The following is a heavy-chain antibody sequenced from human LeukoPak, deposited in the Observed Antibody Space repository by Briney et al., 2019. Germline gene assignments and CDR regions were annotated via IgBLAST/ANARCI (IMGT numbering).Heavy chain of an antibody. J-gene: IGHJ4*02. CDR1: GGSFSGYY. D-gene: IGHD6-6*01. Sequence: SETLSLTCAIYGGSFSGYYWSWIRQPPGKGLEWIGEINHSGSTNYNPSLKSRVTISVDTSKNQFSLKLSSVTAADTAVYYCARGSSEFDYWGQGTLVTVSS. CDR3: ARGSSEFDY. CDR2: INHSGST. V-gene: IGHV4-34*01.